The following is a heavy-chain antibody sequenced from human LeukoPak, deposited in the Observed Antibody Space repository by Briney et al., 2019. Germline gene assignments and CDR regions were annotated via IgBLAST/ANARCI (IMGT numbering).Heavy chain of an antibody. Sequence: GGSLRLSCAASGFTFSNSWMIWVRQAPGKGLEWVANIKGDGSKKYYVDSVKGRFTISRDNAKNSLYLQMSGLRVEDTAVYYCARRDWVSGAVRAFDIWGQGTMVTVSS. D-gene: IGHD3-3*01. CDR3: ARRDWVSGAVRAFDI. CDR1: GFTFSNSW. V-gene: IGHV3-7*01. CDR2: IKGDGSKK. J-gene: IGHJ3*02.